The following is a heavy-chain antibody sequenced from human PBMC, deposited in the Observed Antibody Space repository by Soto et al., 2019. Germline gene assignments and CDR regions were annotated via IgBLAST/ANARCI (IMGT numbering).Heavy chain of an antibody. D-gene: IGHD4-17*01. CDR1: GYTFTSYG. Sequence: QVQLVQSGAEVKKPGASVKVSCKASGYTFTSYGISWVRQAPGQGLEWMGWISAYNGNTNYAQKLQRRVTMTTDTSASTTYMEQRSLRSEDTAVYYCAVNYGDYGTVGYWEQGTLVTVSS. CDR3: AVNYGDYGTVGY. CDR2: ISAYNGNT. J-gene: IGHJ4*02. V-gene: IGHV1-18*01.